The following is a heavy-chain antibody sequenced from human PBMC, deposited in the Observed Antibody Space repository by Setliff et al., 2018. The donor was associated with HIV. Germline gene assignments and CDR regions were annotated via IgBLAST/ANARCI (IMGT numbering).Heavy chain of an antibody. V-gene: IGHV4-34*01. CDR2: INHSGNT. Sequence: ASETLSLTCAVFGESFSNYHWNWFRQPPGGGLEWIGEINHSGNTDYNSSLKSRVTISVDTSKKQFSLEMRSLTAADTAVYYCARDHRLPGVQPPYWYFDLWGRGTPVTVSS. J-gene: IGHJ2*01. D-gene: IGHD3-10*01. CDR3: ARDHRLPGVQPPYWYFDL. CDR1: GESFSNYH.